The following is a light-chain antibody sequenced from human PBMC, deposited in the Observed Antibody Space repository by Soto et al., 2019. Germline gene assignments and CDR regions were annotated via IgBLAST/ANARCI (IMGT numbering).Light chain of an antibody. V-gene: IGLV2-14*01. CDR3: SSYTSSSSYV. J-gene: IGLJ1*01. CDR2: DVS. CDR1: SSDVGTYNS. Sequence: QSALTQPASVSGSPGQSITLSCTGTSSDVGTYNSVSWYQQYPGKAPKLMIHDVSNRPSGVSNRFSGSKSGNTASLTISGLQAEDEADYYCSSYTSSSSYVFGSGTKLTVL.